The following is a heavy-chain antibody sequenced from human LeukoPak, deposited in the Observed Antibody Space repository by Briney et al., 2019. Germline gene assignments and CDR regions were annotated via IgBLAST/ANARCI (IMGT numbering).Heavy chain of an antibody. CDR1: GFTFSSSW. J-gene: IGHJ4*02. D-gene: IGHD3-10*01. CDR3: AKHYGSGTYYNYLDY. CDR2: ISSNGGGT. Sequence: PGGSLRLSCAASGFTFSSSWMSWVRRAPGKGLEWVSAISSNGGGTFYADSVKGQFTISRDNSQNTLYLQMNSLRAEDTAIYYCAKHYGSGTYYNYLDYWGQGTLVTVSS. V-gene: IGHV3-23*01.